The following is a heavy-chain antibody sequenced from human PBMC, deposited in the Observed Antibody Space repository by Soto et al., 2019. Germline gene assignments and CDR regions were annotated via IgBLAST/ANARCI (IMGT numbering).Heavy chain of an antibody. D-gene: IGHD3-10*01. CDR3: ARSSMVPVDDFDF. Sequence: PSETLSLTCSVSGDSLKNHYWAWIRHSPGKGLEWIGNIYDSGSTNYSPALKSRVSMSVDTSKNLFSLKMNSVTAADTAVYYCARSSMVPVDDFDFWRKGSRVTV. CDR2: IYDSGST. J-gene: IGHJ4*02. CDR1: GDSLKNHY. V-gene: IGHV4-59*11.